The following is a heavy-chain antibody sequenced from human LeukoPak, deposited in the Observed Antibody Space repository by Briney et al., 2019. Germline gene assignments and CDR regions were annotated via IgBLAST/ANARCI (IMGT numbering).Heavy chain of an antibody. CDR1: GGSISSYY. CDR3: ASLEYYYDSSGYSET. Sequence: SETLSLTCTVSGGSISSYYWSWIRQPPGKGLEWIGYIYYSGSTNYNPSHKSRVTISVDTSKNQFSLKLSSVTAADTAVYYCASLEYYYDSSGYSETWGQGTLVTVSS. D-gene: IGHD3-22*01. V-gene: IGHV4-59*08. CDR2: IYYSGST. J-gene: IGHJ5*02.